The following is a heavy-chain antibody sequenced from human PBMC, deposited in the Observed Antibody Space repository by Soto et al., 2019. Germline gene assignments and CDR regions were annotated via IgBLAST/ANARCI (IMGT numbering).Heavy chain of an antibody. CDR2: IWYDGRNK. V-gene: IGHV3-33*01. J-gene: IGHJ4*02. CDR3: ATDREGYYDILTGYAPGGY. D-gene: IGHD3-9*01. CDR1: GFTFSSYG. Sequence: QVQLVESGGGVVQPGRSLRLSCAASGFTFSSYGMHWVRQAPGKGLEWLAVIWYDGRNKYYADSVKGRFTISRDNSKNTLYLQMTSMRAEDTAVYYCATDREGYYDILTGYAPGGYWGQGTLVTVSS.